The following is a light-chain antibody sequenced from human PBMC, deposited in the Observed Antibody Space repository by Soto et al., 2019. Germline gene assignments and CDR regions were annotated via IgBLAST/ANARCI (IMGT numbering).Light chain of an antibody. CDR2: AAS. CDR1: QRVSSDY. CDR3: QQYGDSIT. Sequence: ENVLTQSPGTLSLSPGERATLSCRAGQRVSSDYLSWYQQKPGQAPRLLIYAASRRVTGIPDRFSGSGSGTDFTLTIDRLEPEDFAVYYCQQYGDSITFGGGTKVEIK. J-gene: IGKJ4*01. V-gene: IGKV3-20*01.